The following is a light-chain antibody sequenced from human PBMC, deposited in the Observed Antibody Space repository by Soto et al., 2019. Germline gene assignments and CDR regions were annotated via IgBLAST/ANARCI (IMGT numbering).Light chain of an antibody. J-gene: IGKJ5*01. CDR3: QQYGGSPPEVT. CDR1: QSVSSTY. Sequence: EIVLTQSPGTLSLSPWERATLSCRASQSVSSTYLAWYQQKPRQAPRLLIYGASSRATGIPDRFSGSGSGTDFTLTISRLEPEDFAVYYCQQYGGSPPEVTFGQGTRLEIK. CDR2: GAS. V-gene: IGKV3-20*01.